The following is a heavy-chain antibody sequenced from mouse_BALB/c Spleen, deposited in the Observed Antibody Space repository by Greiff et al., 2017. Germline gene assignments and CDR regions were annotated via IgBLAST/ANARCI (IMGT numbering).Heavy chain of an antibody. D-gene: IGHD2-4*01. J-gene: IGHJ2*01. CDR2: IWTGGGT. Sequence: VQLVESGPGLVAPSQSLSITCTVSGFSLTSYDISWIRQPPGKGLEWLGVIWTGGGTNYNSAFMSRLSISKDNSKSQVFLKMNSLQTDDTAIYYCVREGRDYDGDFDDWGQGTTLTVSS. CDR1: GFSLTSYD. V-gene: IGHV2-9-2*01. CDR3: VREGRDYDGDFDD.